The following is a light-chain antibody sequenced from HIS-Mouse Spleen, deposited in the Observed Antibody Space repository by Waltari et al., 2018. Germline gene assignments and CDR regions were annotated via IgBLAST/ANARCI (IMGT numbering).Light chain of an antibody. V-gene: IGLV3-1*01. J-gene: IGLJ2*01. CDR2: QDN. CDR1: KLGDKY. Sequence: SYELTQPPSVSVSPAPAANITCPGDKLGDKYACWYQQKPGQSPVLVIYQDNKRPSGIPERFSGSNSGNTATLTISGTQAMDEADYYCQAWDSSTDVVFGGGTKLTVL. CDR3: QAWDSSTDVV.